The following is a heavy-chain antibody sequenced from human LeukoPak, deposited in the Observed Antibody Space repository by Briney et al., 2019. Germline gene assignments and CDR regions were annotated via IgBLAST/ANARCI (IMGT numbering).Heavy chain of an antibody. CDR1: GYTFTSYD. V-gene: IGHV1-18*01. J-gene: IGHJ6*03. Sequence: ASVKVSCKASGYTFTSYDINWARQAPGQGLEWMGWIGAYNGNTNYAQKLQGRVTMTTDTSTSTAYMELRSLRSDDTAVYYCARDHSSSWYPDYYYYYMDVWGKGTTVTVSS. CDR2: IGAYNGNT. CDR3: ARDHSSSWYPDYYYYYMDV. D-gene: IGHD6-13*01.